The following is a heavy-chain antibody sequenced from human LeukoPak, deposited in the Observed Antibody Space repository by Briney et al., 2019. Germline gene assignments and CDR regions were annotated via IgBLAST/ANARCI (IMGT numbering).Heavy chain of an antibody. Sequence: GESLKISCQGSGYTFTKNWIGWVRQMPGGGLEWMGIIYPRDSDTGYSPSFQGQITVSAAGSISTAYLQWGSLKASDTAMYYCARVSSGAFDIWGQGTMVTVSS. J-gene: IGHJ3*02. CDR1: GYTFTKNW. CDR3: ARVSSGAFDI. D-gene: IGHD6-25*01. V-gene: IGHV5-51*01. CDR2: IYPRDSDT.